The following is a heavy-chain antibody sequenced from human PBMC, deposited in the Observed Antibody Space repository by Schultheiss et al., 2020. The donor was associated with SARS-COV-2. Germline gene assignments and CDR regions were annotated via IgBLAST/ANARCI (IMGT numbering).Heavy chain of an antibody. D-gene: IGHD5-12*01. V-gene: IGHV3-9*01. CDR1: GFTFDDYA. J-gene: IGHJ4*02. Sequence: GGSLRLSCAASGFTFDDYAMHWVRQAPGKGLEWVSGISWNSGSIGYADSVKGRFTISRDNSKHTLFLQMNSLGAGDTAVYYCARDQNGYGINVYYFDYWGQGTLVTVSS. CDR3: ARDQNGYGINVYYFDY. CDR2: ISWNSGSI.